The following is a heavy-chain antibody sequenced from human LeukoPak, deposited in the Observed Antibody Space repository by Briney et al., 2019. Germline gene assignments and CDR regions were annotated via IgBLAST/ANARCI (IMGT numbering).Heavy chain of an antibody. V-gene: IGHV3-30-3*01. Sequence: GGSLRLSCAAPGFTFSSYAMHWVRQAPGKGLEWVAVISYDGSNKYYADSVKGRFTISRDNSKNTLYLQMNSLRAEDTAVYYCARDKGPMTTVVRLLDAFDIWGQGTMVTVSS. CDR1: GFTFSSYA. CDR3: ARDKGPMTTVVRLLDAFDI. J-gene: IGHJ3*02. D-gene: IGHD4-23*01. CDR2: ISYDGSNK.